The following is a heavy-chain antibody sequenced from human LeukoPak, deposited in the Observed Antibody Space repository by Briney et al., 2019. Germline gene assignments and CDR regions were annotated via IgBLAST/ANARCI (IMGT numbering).Heavy chain of an antibody. CDR2: IKQDGSEK. Sequence: PGGSLRLSCAASEFTFNNYWMNWVRQAPGKGLEWVANIKQDGSEKYYVDSVKGRFTISRDNAKNSLYLQMNSLRAEDTAVYYCARGRGMDVWGQGTTATVSS. CDR3: ARGRGMDV. CDR1: EFTFNNYW. V-gene: IGHV3-7*01. J-gene: IGHJ6*02.